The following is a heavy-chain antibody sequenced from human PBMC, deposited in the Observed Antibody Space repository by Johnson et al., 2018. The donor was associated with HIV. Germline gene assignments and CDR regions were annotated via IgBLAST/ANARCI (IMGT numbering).Heavy chain of an antibody. V-gene: IGHV3-25*05. CDR3: ARVGHSSGCFSRLGGAFDM. J-gene: IGHJ3*02. Sequence: VQLVESGGGLAQPAWSPRLSCAASQFTFSSYYMNCVRQAPGNGLELVGQVNPNGGSTYLIDSGKDRFNISSDNAKNTLHLQMNSLKTEDTAVYYCARVGHSSGCFSRLGGAFDMWGPGTMVTVSS. D-gene: IGHD6-19*01. CDR2: VNPNGGST. CDR1: QFTFSSYY.